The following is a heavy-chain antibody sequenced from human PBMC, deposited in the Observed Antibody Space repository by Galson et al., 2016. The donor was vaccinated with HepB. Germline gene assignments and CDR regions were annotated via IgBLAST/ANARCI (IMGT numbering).Heavy chain of an antibody. CDR3: AISFTGWYGGVFDY. J-gene: IGHJ4*02. V-gene: IGHV1-2*04. D-gene: IGHD6-19*01. CDR1: GYTFTGYY. CDR2: ISPNSGAT. Sequence: SVKVSCKASGYTFTGYYMHWVRQAPGQGLEWMGWISPNSGATNYAQNFQGWVTMTRDTSISTAYMELRRLRSDDTAVYYCAISFTGWYGGVFDYWGQGTLVTVSS.